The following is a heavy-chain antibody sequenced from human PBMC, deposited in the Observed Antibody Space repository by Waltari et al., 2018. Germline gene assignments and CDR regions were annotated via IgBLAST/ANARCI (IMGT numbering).Heavy chain of an antibody. CDR2: IKPNSGET. J-gene: IGHJ4*02. CDR3: ARGNHLDF. Sequence: QVQLVQSGAEVGKPGASVKVPCQATGYSFSDYDIYWVRQATGQGLEWMAWIKPNSGETKDAQKFQGRVTLTRDTSISTAYMELPRMTVDDTAVYYCARGNHLDFWGQGTIVTVSS. V-gene: IGHV1-2*02. CDR1: GYSFSDYD.